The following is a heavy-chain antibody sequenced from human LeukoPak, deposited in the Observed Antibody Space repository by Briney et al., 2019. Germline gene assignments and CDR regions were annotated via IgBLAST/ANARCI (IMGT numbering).Heavy chain of an antibody. J-gene: IGHJ6*04. V-gene: IGHV4-34*01. CDR2: INHSGST. D-gene: IGHD1-26*01. Sequence: SETLSLTCAVYGGSFSGYYWSWIRQPPGKGLEWIGEINHSGSTNYNPSLKSRVTISVDTSKNQFSLKLSSVTAADTAVYYCARLPARLGATYPINVDVWGKGTTVTVSS. CDR1: GGSFSGYY. CDR3: ARLPARLGATYPINVDV.